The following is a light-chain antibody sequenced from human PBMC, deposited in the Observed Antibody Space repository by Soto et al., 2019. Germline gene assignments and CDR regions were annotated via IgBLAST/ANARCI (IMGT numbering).Light chain of an antibody. V-gene: IGKV1-6*01. CDR2: GAS. Sequence: AIQMTQSPSSLSASVGDRVTITCRASQGIRDDLGRYQHQPGKAPKLLIYGASNLQSGVSSRFSGSGSGTDFTLTISSLQPEDFATYYCLQDYNYPRTFGQGTKVE. J-gene: IGKJ1*01. CDR1: QGIRDD. CDR3: LQDYNYPRT.